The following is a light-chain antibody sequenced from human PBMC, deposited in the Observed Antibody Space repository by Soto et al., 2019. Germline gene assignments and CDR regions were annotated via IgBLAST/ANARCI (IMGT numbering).Light chain of an antibody. V-gene: IGLV1-40*01. CDR1: SSNIGAGYD. Sequence: QAVVTQPPPVSGAPGQGVTISCTGSSSNIGAGYDVYWYHQLPETAPKLLIYGNTNRPSGVPDRFSGSKSGTSASLAITGLQAEDEADYYCQSYDTSLSGVVFGGGTKLTVL. J-gene: IGLJ2*01. CDR3: QSYDTSLSGVV. CDR2: GNT.